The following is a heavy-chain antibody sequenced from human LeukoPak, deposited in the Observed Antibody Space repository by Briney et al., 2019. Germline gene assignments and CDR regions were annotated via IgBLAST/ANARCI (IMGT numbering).Heavy chain of an antibody. CDR1: GGSISSSSYH. CDR2: IHYSGST. Sequence: SETLSLTCTVSGGSISSSSYHWGWIRQPPGKGLEWIGSIHYSGSTYFNPSLKSRVTIFVDTSKNQFSLKLSSVTAADTAVYYCARGLDSYDSSGQFVYWGQGTLVTVSS. CDR3: ARGLDSYDSSGQFVY. J-gene: IGHJ4*02. D-gene: IGHD3-22*01. V-gene: IGHV4-39*01.